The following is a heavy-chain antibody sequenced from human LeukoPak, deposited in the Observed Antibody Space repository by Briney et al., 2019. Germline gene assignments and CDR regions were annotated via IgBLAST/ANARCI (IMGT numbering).Heavy chain of an antibody. Sequence: GGSLRLSCAASGFTFSDHYMDWVRQAPGKGLGWVGRTRKKVNSYTTEYAASVKGRFTISRDDSKNSLYLQVNSLKTEDTAVYYCVRVQTSGNYYYFDYWGQGTLVTVSS. CDR3: VRVQTSGNYYYFDY. D-gene: IGHD1-26*01. V-gene: IGHV3-72*01. CDR2: TRKKVNSYTT. J-gene: IGHJ4*02. CDR1: GFTFSDHY.